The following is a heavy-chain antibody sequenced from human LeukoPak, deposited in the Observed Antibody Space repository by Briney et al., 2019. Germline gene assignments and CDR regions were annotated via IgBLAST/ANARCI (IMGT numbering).Heavy chain of an antibody. CDR3: ARDPPRGDYPFDY. Sequence: PGGSLRLSCAASGFTFSSYSMNWVRQAPGKGLEWASSISSSSSYIYYADSVKGRFTIPRDNAKNSLYLQMNSLRAEDTAVYYCARDPPRGDYPFDYWGQGTLVTVSS. D-gene: IGHD4-17*01. J-gene: IGHJ4*02. CDR1: GFTFSSYS. V-gene: IGHV3-21*01. CDR2: ISSSSSYI.